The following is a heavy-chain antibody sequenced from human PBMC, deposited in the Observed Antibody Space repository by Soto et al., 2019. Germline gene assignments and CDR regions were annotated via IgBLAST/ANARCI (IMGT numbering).Heavy chain of an antibody. D-gene: IGHD3-9*01. Sequence: SETLSLSCTVSGGSIGCGYWGWIRQPPGKGLEWIGYVYYSGSSTSNPSLKSRVTMSADTSKNQLSLKVRSVTAADTAVYYCARVEERWQYFYWFYYFDSWGQGALVT. J-gene: IGHJ4*02. CDR2: VYYSGSS. CDR1: GGSIGCGY. CDR3: ARVEERWQYFYWFYYFDS. V-gene: IGHV4-59*01.